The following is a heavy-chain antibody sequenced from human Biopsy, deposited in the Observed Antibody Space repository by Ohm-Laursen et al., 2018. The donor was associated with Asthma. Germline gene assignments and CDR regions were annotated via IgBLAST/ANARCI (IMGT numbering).Heavy chain of an antibody. CDR1: GFMFRSFG. J-gene: IGHJ4*02. Sequence: SLRLSCTASGFMFRSFGMHWVRQAPGKGLEWVAVISYDGNHKFYEDSVKGRFTISRDNSKKTLYLQMNSLRTEDTAVYYCAKRRGYSGHDNDYWGQGTLVIVSS. D-gene: IGHD5-12*01. CDR3: AKRRGYSGHDNDY. V-gene: IGHV3-30*18. CDR2: ISYDGNHK.